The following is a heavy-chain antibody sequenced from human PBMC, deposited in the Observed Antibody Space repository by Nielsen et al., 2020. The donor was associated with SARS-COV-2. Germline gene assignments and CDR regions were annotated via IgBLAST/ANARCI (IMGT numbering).Heavy chain of an antibody. Sequence: SETLSLTCTVSGGSISSSSYYWSWIRQPPGKGLEWIGEINHSGSTNYNPSLKSRVTISVDTSKNQFSLKLSSVTAADTAVYYCARVRFERGYSGYAIRSYFDYWGQGTLVTVSS. D-gene: IGHD5-12*01. CDR1: GGSISSSSYY. J-gene: IGHJ4*02. CDR3: ARVRFERGYSGYAIRSYFDY. V-gene: IGHV4-39*07. CDR2: INHSGST.